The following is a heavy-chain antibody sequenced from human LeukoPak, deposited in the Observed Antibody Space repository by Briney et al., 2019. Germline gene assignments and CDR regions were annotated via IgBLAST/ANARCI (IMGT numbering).Heavy chain of an antibody. V-gene: IGHV3-21*01. CDR1: GFTFRTYT. CDR3: ARDQGSGWSDFDY. CDR2: ISRSSSYI. Sequence: PGGTLPLSCAASGFTFRTYTMNGVRQAPGKGREGVSSISRSSSYIYYADSVRGRFTISRDDARNSLYLLLNNLRAEDTAVYYCARDQGSGWSDFDYWGQGILVTVSS. J-gene: IGHJ4*02. D-gene: IGHD6-19*01.